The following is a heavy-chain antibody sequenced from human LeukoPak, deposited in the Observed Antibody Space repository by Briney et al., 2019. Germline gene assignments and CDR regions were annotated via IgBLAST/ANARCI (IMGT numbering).Heavy chain of an antibody. CDR3: ARDGGWYVEYFQH. D-gene: IGHD6-19*01. J-gene: IGHJ1*01. Sequence: GASVKVSCKASGGTFSTYAIIWVRQAPGQGLEWMGIINPSGGSTSYAQKFQGRVTMTRGTSTSTVYMELSSLRSEDTAVYYCARDGGWYVEYFQHWGQGTLVTVSS. V-gene: IGHV1-46*01. CDR1: GGTFSTYA. CDR2: INPSGGST.